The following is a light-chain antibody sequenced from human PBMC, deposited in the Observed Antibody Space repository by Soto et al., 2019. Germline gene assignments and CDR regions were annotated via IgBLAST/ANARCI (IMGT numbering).Light chain of an antibody. CDR1: SSDVGGYNY. Sequence: QSVLTQPASVSGSTGQSITISCTGTSSDVGGYNYVSWYQQHPGKAPKLMIYDVSNRPSGVSNRFSGSKSGNTASLTISGLQAEDEADYYCSSYTSSSTPHVVFGGGTKLTVL. CDR2: DVS. J-gene: IGLJ2*01. CDR3: SSYTSSSTPHVV. V-gene: IGLV2-14*01.